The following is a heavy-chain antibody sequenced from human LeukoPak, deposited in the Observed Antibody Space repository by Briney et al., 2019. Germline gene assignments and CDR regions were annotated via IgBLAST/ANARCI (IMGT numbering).Heavy chain of an antibody. CDR1: GGSISSYY. V-gene: IGHV4-59*08. D-gene: IGHD6-19*01. J-gene: IGHJ3*02. Sequence: PSETLSLTCTVSGGSISSYYWSWIRQPPGKGLEWIGYIYYSGSTNYNPSLKSRVTISVDTSKNQFSLKLSSVTAADTAVYYCARLVRSSGWDDAFDIWGQGTMVTVSS. CDR2: IYYSGST. CDR3: ARLVRSSGWDDAFDI.